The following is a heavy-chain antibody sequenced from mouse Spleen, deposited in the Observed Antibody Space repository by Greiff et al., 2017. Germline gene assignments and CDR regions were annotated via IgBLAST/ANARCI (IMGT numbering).Heavy chain of an antibody. J-gene: IGHJ2*01. Sequence: VQLQQPGAELVMPGASVKLSCKASGYTFTSYWMHWVKQRPGQGLEWIGYIYIGNGYTEYNEKFKGKATLTSDTSSSTAYMQLSSLTSEDSAIYFCARNYGSSYFDYWGQGTTLTVSS. V-gene: IGHV1-58*01. D-gene: IGHD1-1*01. CDR1: GYTFTSYW. CDR2: IYIGNGYT. CDR3: ARNYGSSYFDY.